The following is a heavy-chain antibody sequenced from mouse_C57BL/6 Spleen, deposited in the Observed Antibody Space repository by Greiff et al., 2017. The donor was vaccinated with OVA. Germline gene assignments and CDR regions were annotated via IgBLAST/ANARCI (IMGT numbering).Heavy chain of an antibody. CDR2: IYPGSGST. CDR1: GYTFTSYW. J-gene: IGHJ4*01. CDR3: ASTIFFYAMDY. V-gene: IGHV1-55*01. Sequence: VQLQQSGAELVKPGASVKMSCKASGYTFTSYWITWVKQRPGQGLEWIGDIYPGSGSTNYNEKFKSKATLTVDTSSSTAYMQLSSLTSEDSAVYYCASTIFFYAMDYWGQGTSVTVSS.